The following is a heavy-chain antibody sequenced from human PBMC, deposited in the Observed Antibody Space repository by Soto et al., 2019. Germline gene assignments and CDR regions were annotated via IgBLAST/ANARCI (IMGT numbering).Heavy chain of an antibody. CDR3: ARDRMEYQLLGWFDP. D-gene: IGHD2-2*01. CDR2: IIPIFGTA. Sequence: SVKVSCKASGCTFSSYAISWVRQAPGQGLEWMGGIIPIFGTANYAQKFQGRVTITADESTSTAYMELSSLRSEDTAVYYCARDRMEYQLLGWFDPWGQGTLVTVS. V-gene: IGHV1-69*13. J-gene: IGHJ5*02. CDR1: GCTFSSYA.